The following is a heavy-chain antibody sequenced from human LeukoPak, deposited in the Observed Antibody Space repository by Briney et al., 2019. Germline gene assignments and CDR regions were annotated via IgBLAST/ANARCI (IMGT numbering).Heavy chain of an antibody. CDR2: INPNSGGT. V-gene: IGHV1-2*02. Sequence: ASVTVSCKVSGYTFTGYYMHWVRQAPGQGLEWMGWINPNSGGTNYAQKFQGRVTMTRDTSISTAYMELSRLRSDDTAVYYCARGITIFGVVIPGGYWGQGTLVTVSS. CDR3: ARGITIFGVVIPGGY. J-gene: IGHJ4*02. CDR1: GYTFTGYY. D-gene: IGHD3-3*01.